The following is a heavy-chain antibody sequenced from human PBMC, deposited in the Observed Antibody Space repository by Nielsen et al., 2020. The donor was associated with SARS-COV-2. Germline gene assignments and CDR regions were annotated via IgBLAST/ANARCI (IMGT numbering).Heavy chain of an antibody. D-gene: IGHD3-3*01. CDR3: ARERVGGITIFGVVTRYGMDV. CDR2: IYYSGST. Sequence: RQAPGKGLGWIGYIYYSGSTNYNPSLKSRVTISVDTSKNQFSLKLSSVTAADTALYYCARERVGGITIFGVVTRYGMDVWGQGTTVTVSS. J-gene: IGHJ6*02. V-gene: IGHV4-30-4*01.